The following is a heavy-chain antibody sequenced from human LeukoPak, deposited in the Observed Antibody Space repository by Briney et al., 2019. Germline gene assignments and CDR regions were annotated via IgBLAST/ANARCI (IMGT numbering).Heavy chain of an antibody. CDR3: ARETRLHSGSYSNDAFDI. D-gene: IGHD1-26*01. CDR2: ILYSGST. CDR1: GGSISSYY. V-gene: IGHV4-59*01. Sequence: SETLSLTCTVSGGSISSYYWSWIRQPPGKGLEWIGYILYSGSTNYNPSLKSRVTISLDTSKNQFSLRLSSVTAADTAVYYCARETRLHSGSYSNDAFDIWGQGTMVTVSS. J-gene: IGHJ3*02.